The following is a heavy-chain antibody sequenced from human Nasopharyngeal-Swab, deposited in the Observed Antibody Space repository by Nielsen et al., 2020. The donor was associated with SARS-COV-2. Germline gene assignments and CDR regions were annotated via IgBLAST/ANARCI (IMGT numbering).Heavy chain of an antibody. CDR2: IKQDGSEK. V-gene: IGHV3-7*01. CDR3: ARDPMITFGGVIVADYYYYGMDV. CDR1: GFTFSSYW. D-gene: IGHD3-16*02. J-gene: IGHJ6*02. Sequence: GESLKISCAASGFTFSSYWMSWVRQAPGKGPEWVANIKQDGSEKYYVDSVKGRFTISRDNAKNSLYLQMNSLRAEDTAVYYCARDPMITFGGVIVADYYYYGMDVWGQGTTVTVSS.